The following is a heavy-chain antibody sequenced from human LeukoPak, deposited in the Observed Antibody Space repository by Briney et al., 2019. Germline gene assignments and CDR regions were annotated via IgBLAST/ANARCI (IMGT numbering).Heavy chain of an antibody. CDR3: AKGPHRYSSTWFYSRASFYFDY. CDR2: INHSGDT. J-gene: IGHJ4*02. CDR1: GGSFSDFY. Sequence: SETLSLTCAVSGGSFSDFYWSWIRQTPGKGLEWIGEINHSGDTNYNPSLTSRVTISVDTSRRQFSLNLTSVIDADTAVYYCAKGPHRYSSTWFYSRASFYFDYWGQGALVTVSS. V-gene: IGHV4-34*01. D-gene: IGHD2-2*01.